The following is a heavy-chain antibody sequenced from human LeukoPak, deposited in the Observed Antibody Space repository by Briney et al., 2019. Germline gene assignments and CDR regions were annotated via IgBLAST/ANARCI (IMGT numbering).Heavy chain of an antibody. CDR2: IYYSGST. CDR1: GGSISSYY. J-gene: IGHJ3*02. Sequence: PSETLSLTCTVSGGSISSYYWSWIRQPPGKGLEWIGYIYYSGSTNYNPSLKSRVTISVDTSKNQFSLKLSSVTAADTAVYYCARAEYDYVWGAPAFDIWGQGTMSPSLQ. D-gene: IGHD3-16*01. CDR3: ARAEYDYVWGAPAFDI. V-gene: IGHV4-59*01.